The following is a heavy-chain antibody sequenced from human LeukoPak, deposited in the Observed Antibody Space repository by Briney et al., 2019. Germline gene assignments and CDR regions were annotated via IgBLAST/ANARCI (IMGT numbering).Heavy chain of an antibody. CDR3: ASCIAAAGNYFDY. V-gene: IGHV1-2*02. CDR1: GYTFTGYY. Sequence: ALVKVSCKASGYTFTGYYMHWVRQAPGQGLEWMGWINPNSGGTNYAQKFQGRVTMTRDTSISTAYMELSRLRSDDTAVYYCASCIAAAGNYFDYWGQGTLVTVSS. CDR2: INPNSGGT. D-gene: IGHD6-13*01. J-gene: IGHJ4*02.